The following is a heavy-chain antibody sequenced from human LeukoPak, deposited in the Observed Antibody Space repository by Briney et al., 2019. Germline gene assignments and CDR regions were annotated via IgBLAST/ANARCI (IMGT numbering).Heavy chain of an antibody. J-gene: IGHJ3*02. CDR3: ARSDHNSWNAFDI. D-gene: IGHD1-26*01. CDR2: ISGYNGKT. Sequence: ASVKVSCKASGYTFNTYGITWVRQAPGQGLEWMGWISGYNGKTKYAQKLQGRVTMTTDTSTSTAYMELSSLTSEDTAVYYCARSDHNSWNAFDIWGQGTMVTVSS. V-gene: IGHV1-18*01. CDR1: GYTFNTYG.